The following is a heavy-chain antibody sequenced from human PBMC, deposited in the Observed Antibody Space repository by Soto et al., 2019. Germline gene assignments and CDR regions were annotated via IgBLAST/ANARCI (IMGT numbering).Heavy chain of an antibody. J-gene: IGHJ4*02. CDR1: GTSVSSTSYH. CDR3: ANIVGATPPRD. CDR2: IYYSGST. V-gene: IGHV4-61*01. Sequence: QVQLQESGPGLVKPSETLSLTCTVSGTSVSSTSYHWVWIRQPPGKGLEWIGNIYYSGSTNYSPSLKSRVTISLDTSKNQFSLKLHSVTPADTAVDYCANIVGATPPRDWVQGTLVTVSS. D-gene: IGHD1-26*01.